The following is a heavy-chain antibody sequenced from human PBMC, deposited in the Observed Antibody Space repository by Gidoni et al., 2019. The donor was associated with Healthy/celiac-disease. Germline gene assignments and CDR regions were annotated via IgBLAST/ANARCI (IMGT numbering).Heavy chain of an antibody. V-gene: IGHV5-51*01. CDR3: ARLLVPAAISFSEYWYFDL. D-gene: IGHD2-2*01. CDR1: GYSFTSYW. J-gene: IGHJ2*01. Sequence: EVQLVQSGAEVNKPGESLKISCKGSGYSFTSYWIGWVRQMPGKGLEWMGIIYPGDSDTRYSPSFQGQVTISADKSISTAYLQWSSLKASDTAMYYCARLLVPAAISFSEYWYFDLWGRGTLVTVSS. CDR2: IYPGDSDT.